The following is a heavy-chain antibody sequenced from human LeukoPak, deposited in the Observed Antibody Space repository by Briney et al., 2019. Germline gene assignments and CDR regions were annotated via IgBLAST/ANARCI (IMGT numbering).Heavy chain of an antibody. J-gene: IGHJ4*02. Sequence: SETLSITCTGSGGSISSYYWSWILQPPWKGLEWIGYIYYSGSTNYNPSLKSRVTISVDTSKNQFSLKLSSVTAADTAVYYCARLVRYSGYDGFDYWGQGTLVTVSS. CDR1: GGSISSYY. CDR2: IYYSGST. D-gene: IGHD5-12*01. CDR3: ARLVRYSGYDGFDY. V-gene: IGHV4-59*08.